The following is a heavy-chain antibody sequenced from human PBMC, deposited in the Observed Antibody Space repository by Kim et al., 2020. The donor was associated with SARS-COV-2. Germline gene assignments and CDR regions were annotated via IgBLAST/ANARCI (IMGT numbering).Heavy chain of an antibody. CDR1: GFTFSTYW. D-gene: IGHD3-22*01. V-gene: IGHV3-74*01. Sequence: GGSLRLSCAASGFTFSTYWMHWVRQAPGKGLVWVSRINSDGSSTSYADSVKGRFTISRDNAKNTLYLQMNSLRDEDTAVYYCARIQGLDVSGYPFQHWGQGTLVTVSS. J-gene: IGHJ1*01. CDR3: ARIQGLDVSGYPFQH. CDR2: INSDGSST.